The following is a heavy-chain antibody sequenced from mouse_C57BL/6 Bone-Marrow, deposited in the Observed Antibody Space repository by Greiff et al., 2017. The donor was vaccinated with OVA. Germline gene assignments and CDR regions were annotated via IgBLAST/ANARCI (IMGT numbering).Heavy chain of an antibody. CDR3: ARPGGYDVRGYAMDY. CDR2: ILPSIGRT. Sequence: QVQLQQSGSELRSPGSSVKLSCKDFDSEVFPIAYMSWVRQKPGHGFEWIGGILPSIGRTIDGEKFEDKATLDADTLSNTAYLELNSLTSEDSAIYYCARPGGYDVRGYAMDYWGQGTSVTVSS. J-gene: IGHJ4*01. V-gene: IGHV15-2*01. CDR1: DSEVFPIAY. D-gene: IGHD2-2*01.